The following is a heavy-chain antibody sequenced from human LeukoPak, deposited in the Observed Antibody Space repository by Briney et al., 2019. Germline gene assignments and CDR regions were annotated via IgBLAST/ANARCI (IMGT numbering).Heavy chain of an antibody. Sequence: SETLSLTCTVSGGSISSYYWSWIRQPPGKGLEWIGYIYYSGSTNYNPSLKSRVTISVDTSKNQFSLKLSSVTAADTAVYYCARDVSYGLWSGYYSFDYWGQGTLVTVSS. J-gene: IGHJ4*02. V-gene: IGHV4-59*12. D-gene: IGHD3-3*01. CDR2: IYYSGST. CDR3: ARDVSYGLWSGYYSFDY. CDR1: GGSISSYY.